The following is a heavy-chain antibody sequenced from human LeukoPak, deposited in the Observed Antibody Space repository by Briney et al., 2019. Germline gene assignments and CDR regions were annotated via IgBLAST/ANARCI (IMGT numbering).Heavy chain of an antibody. Sequence: SQTLSLTCTVSGGSISSGGYYWSWIRQHPGKGLELIGYIYYSGSTYYNPSLKSRVTISVDTSKNQFSLKLSSVTAAGTAVYYCASTNRPTYYYGSGSYYAGYYFDYWGQGTLVTVSS. D-gene: IGHD3-10*01. J-gene: IGHJ4*02. V-gene: IGHV4-31*03. CDR1: GGSISSGGYY. CDR2: IYYSGST. CDR3: ASTNRPTYYYGSGSYYAGYYFDY.